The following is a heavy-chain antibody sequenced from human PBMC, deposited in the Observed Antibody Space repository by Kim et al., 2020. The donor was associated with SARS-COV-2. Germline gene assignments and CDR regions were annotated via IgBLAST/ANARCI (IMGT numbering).Heavy chain of an antibody. V-gene: IGHV3-23*01. CDR2: ISVSGDNT. J-gene: IGHJ4*02. CDR3: AKDFASRSDWFDY. D-gene: IGHD3-10*01. Sequence: GGSLRLSCAASGFTFSSYVLSWVRQAPGKGLEWVSTISVSGDNTYYVDSVKGRFTISRDNSKNTLYLQMNSLRAEDTAVYYCAKDFASRSDWFDYWCQGT. CDR1: GFTFSSYV.